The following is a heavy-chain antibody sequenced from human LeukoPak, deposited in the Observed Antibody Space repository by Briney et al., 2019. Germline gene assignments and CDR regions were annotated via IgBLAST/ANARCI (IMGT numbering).Heavy chain of an antibody. CDR1: GFTLSSNW. CDR2: ISSSGSTI. CDR3: AELGITMIGGV. D-gene: IGHD3-10*02. V-gene: IGHV3-48*03. J-gene: IGHJ6*04. Sequence: GGSLRLSCAGSGFTLSSNWMHWVRQGPGKGLVWVSYISSSGSTIYYADSVKGRFTISRDNAKNSLYLQMNSLRAEDTAVYYCAELGITMIGGVWGKGTTVTISS.